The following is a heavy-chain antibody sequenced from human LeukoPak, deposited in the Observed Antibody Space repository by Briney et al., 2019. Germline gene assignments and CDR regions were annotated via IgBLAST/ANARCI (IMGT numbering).Heavy chain of an antibody. CDR2: ISNSGGST. Sequence: GGSLRLSCAASGFIFSNYAMQWVRQAPGKGLEWVSAISNSGGSTFYADSVKGRFTISRDNSKNTLYLQMNSLRPEDTAVYYCAQRYCSSTSCHLGPYYYYMDVWGKGTTVTISS. V-gene: IGHV3-23*01. CDR3: AQRYCSSTSCHLGPYYYYMDV. D-gene: IGHD2-2*01. CDR1: GFIFSNYA. J-gene: IGHJ6*03.